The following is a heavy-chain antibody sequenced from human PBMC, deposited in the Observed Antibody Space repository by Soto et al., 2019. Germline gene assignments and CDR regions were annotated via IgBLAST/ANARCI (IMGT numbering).Heavy chain of an antibody. CDR2: IIPIFGIA. D-gene: IGHD1-1*01. CDR3: ASPYNWNDVEYYYYYMDV. J-gene: IGHJ6*03. V-gene: IGHV1-69*10. CDR1: GGTFSSYA. Sequence: ASVKVSCKASGGTFSSYAISWVRQAPGQGLEWMGGIIPIFGIANYAQKFQGRVTITADKSTSTAYMELSSLRSEDTAVYYCASPYNWNDVEYYYYYMDVWGKGTTVTVSS.